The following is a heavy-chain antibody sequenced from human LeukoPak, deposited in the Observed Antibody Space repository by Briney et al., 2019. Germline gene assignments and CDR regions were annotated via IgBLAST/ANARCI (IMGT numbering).Heavy chain of an antibody. CDR1: GGTFSSYA. D-gene: IGHD2-15*01. CDR2: IIPILGIA. Sequence: SVKVSCKASGGTFSSYAISWVRQAPGPGLEWMGRIIPILGIANYAQKFQGRVTITADKSTSTAYMELSSLRSEDTAVYYCARGGGYCSGGSCYGLDWFDPWGQGTLVTVSS. V-gene: IGHV1-69*04. CDR3: ARGGGYCSGGSCYGLDWFDP. J-gene: IGHJ5*02.